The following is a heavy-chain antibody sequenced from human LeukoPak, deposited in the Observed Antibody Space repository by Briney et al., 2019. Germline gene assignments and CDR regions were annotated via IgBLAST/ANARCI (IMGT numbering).Heavy chain of an antibody. CDR3: ARTPYVWGSYRTGGFDY. CDR2: INHSGST. CDR1: GESFSDYY. D-gene: IGHD3-16*02. V-gene: IGHV4-34*01. J-gene: IGHJ4*02. Sequence: PSETLSLTCAVYGESFSDYYWSWIRQPPGKGLEWIGEINHSGSTNYSPSLKSRVTISVDTSKNQFSLKLSSVTAADTAVYYCARTPYVWGSYRTGGFDYWGQGTLVTVSS.